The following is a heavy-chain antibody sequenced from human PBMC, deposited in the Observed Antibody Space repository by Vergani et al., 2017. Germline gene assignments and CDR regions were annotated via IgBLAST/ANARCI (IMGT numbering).Heavy chain of an antibody. Sequence: EVQLVESGGGLVQPGRSLRLSCTASGFTFGDYAMSWVRQAPGKGLEWVGFIRSKAYGGTTEYAASVKGRFTISRDDSKSIAYLQMNSLRAEDTAVYYCARDHPPESSWLVYWGQGTLVTVSS. CDR3: ARDHPPESSWLVY. CDR1: GFTFGDYA. D-gene: IGHD6-13*01. V-gene: IGHV3-49*04. J-gene: IGHJ4*02. CDR2: IRSKAYGGTT.